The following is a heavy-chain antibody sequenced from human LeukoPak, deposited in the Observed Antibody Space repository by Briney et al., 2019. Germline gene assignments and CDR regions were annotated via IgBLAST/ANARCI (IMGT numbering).Heavy chain of an antibody. Sequence: SETLSLTCAVYGGSFSGYYWSWIRQPPGKGLEWIGEINHSGSTNYNPSLKSRVTISVDTSKNQFSLKVNYVTTADTAVYYCATASSFGVYDFWGQGTLVTVSS. J-gene: IGHJ4*02. D-gene: IGHD2-2*01. CDR2: INHSGST. CDR1: GGSFSGYY. CDR3: ATASSFGVYDF. V-gene: IGHV4-34*01.